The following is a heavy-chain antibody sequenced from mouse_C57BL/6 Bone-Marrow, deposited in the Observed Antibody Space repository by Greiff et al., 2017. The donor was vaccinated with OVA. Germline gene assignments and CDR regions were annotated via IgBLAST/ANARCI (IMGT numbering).Heavy chain of an antibody. CDR3: ARRGNWDWFGY. D-gene: IGHD4-1*02. Sequence: VQLQQSGPVLVKPGASVKLSCKASGYTFTDYYMNWVKQSHGKSLEWIGVINPYNGGTSYNQKFKGKATLTVDKSSSTAYMELNSLTSEDSAVYYCARRGNWDWFGYWGQGTLVTVSA. CDR2: INPYNGGT. V-gene: IGHV1-19*01. CDR1: GYTFTDYY. J-gene: IGHJ3*01.